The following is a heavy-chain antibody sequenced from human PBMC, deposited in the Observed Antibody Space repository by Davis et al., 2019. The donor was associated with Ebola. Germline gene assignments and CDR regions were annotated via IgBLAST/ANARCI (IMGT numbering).Heavy chain of an antibody. D-gene: IGHD1-14*01. Sequence: GGSLRLSCAASGFTFSSYAMSWVRQAPGKGLEWVSAISGSGGSTYYADSVKGRFTISRDNAKNTLYLQINSLRAEDTAMYYCARDRNPYGLDVWGQGTTVTVS. CDR2: ISGSGGST. CDR1: GFTFSSYA. J-gene: IGHJ6*02. V-gene: IGHV3-23*01. CDR3: ARDRNPYGLDV.